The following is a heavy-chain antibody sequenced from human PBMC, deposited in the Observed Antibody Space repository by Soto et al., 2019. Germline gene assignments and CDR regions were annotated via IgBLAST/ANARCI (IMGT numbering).Heavy chain of an antibody. D-gene: IGHD3-3*01. CDR3: ARDRVSLAMFGVPVGVFKN. CDR1: GYTFTTFA. J-gene: IGHJ4*02. V-gene: IGHV1-3*01. Sequence: GSVKVSFKASGYTFTTFAMHLVRQAPGQSPEWLGWINAGSGYTKYSQNFQDRVTISSDTSASTAYMELSSLRSGDTAIYYCARDRVSLAMFGVPVGVFKNWGQGTLVTVSS. CDR2: INAGSGYT.